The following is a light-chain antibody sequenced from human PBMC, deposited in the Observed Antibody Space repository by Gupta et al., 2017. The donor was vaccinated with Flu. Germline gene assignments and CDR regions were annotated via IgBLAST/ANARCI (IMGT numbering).Light chain of an antibody. CDR2: RNS. CDR1: SSSSGSNY. J-gene: IGLJ2*01. CDR3: EKGHNSHRGV. Sequence: QRVTITCSGSSSSSGSNYVYWHQQHQATDLILRDYRNSQRPAGVPGRVSVSESATSDSINISGPGAEDESYYECEKGHNSHRGVFGEGTKLTVL. V-gene: IGLV1-47*01.